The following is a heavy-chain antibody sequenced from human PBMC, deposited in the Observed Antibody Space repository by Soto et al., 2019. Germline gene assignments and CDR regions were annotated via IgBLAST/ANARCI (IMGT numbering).Heavy chain of an antibody. D-gene: IGHD3-16*02. V-gene: IGHV3-64*01. CDR3: AKGLRAFGGVIVGPFDY. J-gene: IGHJ4*02. Sequence: LRLSCAASGFTLSNYAMHWVRQSPGKGLEYVSTISSNGHSTDYANSVKGRFTISRDNSMNTLYLQMGSLRAEDMAVYYCAKGLRAFGGVIVGPFDYWGQGTLVTVSS. CDR2: ISSNGHST. CDR1: GFTLSNYA.